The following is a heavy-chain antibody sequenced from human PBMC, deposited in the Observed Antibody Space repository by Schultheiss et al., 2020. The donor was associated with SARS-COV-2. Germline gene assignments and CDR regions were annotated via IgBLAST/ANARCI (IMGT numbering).Heavy chain of an antibody. J-gene: IGHJ6*02. D-gene: IGHD3-10*01. CDR2: IYYSGST. Sequence: SETLSLTCTVSGGSVSSGGYNWSWIRQPPGKGLEWIGYIYYSGSTYYNPSLKSRVTISVDTSNNQFSLRLKSVTAADTAVYYCASMVRGYYSGIDVWGQGRTVTVSS. CDR1: GGSVSSGGYN. V-gene: IGHV4-61*08. CDR3: ASMVRGYYSGIDV.